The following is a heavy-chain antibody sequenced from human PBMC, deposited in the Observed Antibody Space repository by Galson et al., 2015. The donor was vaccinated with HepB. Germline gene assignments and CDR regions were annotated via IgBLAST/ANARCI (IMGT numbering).Heavy chain of an antibody. J-gene: IGHJ4*02. V-gene: IGHV3-43D*03. CDR3: AKDTTRGYYGSGSYGY. Sequence: SLRLSCAASGFTFDGYAMHWVRQAPGKGLEWVSLISWDGGSTYYADSVKGRFTISRDNSKNSLYLQMNSLRAEDTALYYCAKDTTRGYYGSGSYGYWGQGTLVTVSS. D-gene: IGHD3-10*01. CDR2: ISWDGGST. CDR1: GFTFDGYA.